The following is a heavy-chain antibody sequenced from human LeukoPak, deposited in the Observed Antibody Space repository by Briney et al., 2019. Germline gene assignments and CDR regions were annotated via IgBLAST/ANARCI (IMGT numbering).Heavy chain of an antibody. CDR1: GDTFTSYG. V-gene: IGHV1-18*01. CDR2: ISAYNGNT. Sequence: ASVKVSCKPSGDTFTSYGFSWVRQAPGQGLERMAWISAYNGNTNYAQKLQGRVTMTTDTSTSTAYMELRSLRSDDTAVYYCARIRLGGYCSGGSCYSRWFDPWGQGTLVTVSS. CDR3: ARIRLGGYCSGGSCYSRWFDP. J-gene: IGHJ5*02. D-gene: IGHD2-15*01.